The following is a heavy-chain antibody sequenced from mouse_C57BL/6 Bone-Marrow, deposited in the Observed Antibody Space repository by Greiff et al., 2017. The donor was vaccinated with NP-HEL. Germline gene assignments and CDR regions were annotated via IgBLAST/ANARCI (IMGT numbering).Heavy chain of an antibody. CDR3: ARHSEDTTWFAY. CDR2: ISGGGGNT. V-gene: IGHV5-9*01. CDR1: GFTFSSYT. D-gene: IGHD2-12*01. Sequence: EVQLVESGGGLVKPGGSLKLSCAASGFTFSSYTMSWVRQTPEKRLEWVATISGGGGNTYYPDSVKGRFTISRDNAKNTLYLQMSSLGSEDAALDYCARHSEDTTWFAYWGQGTLVTVSA. J-gene: IGHJ3*01.